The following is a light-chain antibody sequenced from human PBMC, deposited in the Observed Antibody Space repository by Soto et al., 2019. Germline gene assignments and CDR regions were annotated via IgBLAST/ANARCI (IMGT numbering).Light chain of an antibody. CDR3: QQYDRSPKT. V-gene: IGKV3-20*01. CDR1: QSVSSSY. J-gene: IGKJ1*01. Sequence: EIVLTQSPGTLSLSPGERATLYCRASQSVSSSYLAWYQQKPGQAPRLLIYGASSRATGIPDRFSGTGSGTDFTLTISSLEPEDFAVYYCQQYDRSPKTFGQGTKVDIK. CDR2: GAS.